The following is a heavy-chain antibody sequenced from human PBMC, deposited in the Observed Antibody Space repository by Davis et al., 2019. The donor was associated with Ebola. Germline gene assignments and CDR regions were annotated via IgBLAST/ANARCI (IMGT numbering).Heavy chain of an antibody. CDR3: ARDWAGLDV. CDR1: GFTFSSYG. Sequence: GESLKISCAASGFTFSSYGMHWVRQAPGKGLEWVAVISYDGSNKYYADSVKGRFTSSRDNAKNSLYLQMNSLRVEDTAVYYCARDWAGLDVWGKGTTVTVSS. J-gene: IGHJ6*04. D-gene: IGHD3-16*01. V-gene: IGHV3-30*03. CDR2: ISYDGSNK.